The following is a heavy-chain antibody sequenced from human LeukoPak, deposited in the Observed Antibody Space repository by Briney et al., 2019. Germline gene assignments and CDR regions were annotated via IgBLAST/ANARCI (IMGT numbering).Heavy chain of an antibody. D-gene: IGHD3-10*01. CDR1: G. V-gene: IGHV3-33*01. CDR3: ARDSGNGMDV. J-gene: IGHJ6*02. Sequence: GXHWVRQAPGXXXEWVAVIWYDGSNKYYADSVKGRFTISRDNSKNTLYLQMNSLRAEDTAVYYCARDSGNGMDVWGQGTTVTVSS. CDR2: IWYDGSNK.